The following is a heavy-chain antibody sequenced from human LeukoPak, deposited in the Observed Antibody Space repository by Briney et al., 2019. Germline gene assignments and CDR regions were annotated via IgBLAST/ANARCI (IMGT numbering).Heavy chain of an antibody. Sequence: GGSLRLSCVTSGFTFSAYNMNWVRQAPGKGLEWVSCISSSSNYIYYADSVKGRFTISRDNAKNSLYLQMNSLRAEDTAVYYCAKSDRSDSSGYYTSWGQGTLVTVSS. V-gene: IGHV3-21*01. D-gene: IGHD6-19*01. CDR1: GFTFSAYN. CDR2: ISSSSNYI. CDR3: AKSDRSDSSGYYTS. J-gene: IGHJ5*02.